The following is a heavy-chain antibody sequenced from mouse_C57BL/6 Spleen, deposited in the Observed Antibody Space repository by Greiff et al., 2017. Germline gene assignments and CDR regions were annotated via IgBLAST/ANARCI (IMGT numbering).Heavy chain of an antibody. V-gene: IGHV1-72*01. J-gene: IGHJ1*03. CDR1: GYTFTSYW. D-gene: IGHD1-1*01. CDR2: IDPTSGGT. CDR3: ARTTYYGSSYGYFDV. Sequence: QVQLQQPGAELVKPGASVKLSCKASGYTFTSYWMHWVKQRPGRGLEWIGRIDPTSGGTKYNEKFKSKATLTVDNPSSTAYMQLSSLTSEDSAVYYCARTTYYGSSYGYFDVWGTGTTVTVSS.